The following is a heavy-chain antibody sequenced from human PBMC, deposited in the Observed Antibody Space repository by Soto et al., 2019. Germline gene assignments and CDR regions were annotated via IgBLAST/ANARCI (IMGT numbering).Heavy chain of an antibody. D-gene: IGHD2-2*01. CDR2: IYPGDSDT. CDR1: GYSFTSYW. J-gene: IGHJ5*02. Sequence: GESLKISCTGVGYSFTSYWIGWVRQMPGKGLEWMGIIYPGDSDTRYSPSFQGRVTISADKSITTAYLQWSSLKASDTAMYYCARGYCTTTICDPWFDPWGQGTLVTV. CDR3: ARGYCTTTICDPWFDP. V-gene: IGHV5-51*01.